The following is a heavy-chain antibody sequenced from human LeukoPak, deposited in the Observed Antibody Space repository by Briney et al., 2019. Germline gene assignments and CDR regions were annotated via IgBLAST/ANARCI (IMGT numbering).Heavy chain of an antibody. V-gene: IGHV3-73*01. CDR1: GFTLSGSS. D-gene: IGHD1-1*01. Sequence: PGGSLRLSCAASGFTLSGSSMHWVRQVSGKGLEWVGRIRDKAYSYATASAASVRGRFTVSRDDSQSMVFLQMNSLKTEDTAVYYCTRPGRGNYYEFWGQGVLVIVSS. J-gene: IGHJ4*02. CDR3: TRPGRGNYYEF. CDR2: IRDKAYSYAT.